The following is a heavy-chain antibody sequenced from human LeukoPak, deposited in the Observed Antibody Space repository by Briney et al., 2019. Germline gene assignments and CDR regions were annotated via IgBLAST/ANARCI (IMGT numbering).Heavy chain of an antibody. D-gene: IGHD5-18*01. Sequence: GGSLRLSREVSEFTLRDYRITGVGPAPGKGLEWVSYISTSSRTIYYADSVKGRFTISRDNTKNSLYLQMNSLRAEDTAVYYCARIPSGYTLGYGYYYYYMDVWGKGATVTVSS. CDR2: ISTSSRTI. J-gene: IGHJ6*03. V-gene: IGHV3-48*04. CDR1: EFTLRDYR. CDR3: ARIPSGYTLGYGYYYYYMDV.